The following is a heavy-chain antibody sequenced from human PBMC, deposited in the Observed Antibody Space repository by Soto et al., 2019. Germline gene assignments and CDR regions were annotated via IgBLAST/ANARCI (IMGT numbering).Heavy chain of an antibody. V-gene: IGHV3-49*04. J-gene: IGHJ4*02. CDR3: TRYYYESSGYYVY. Sequence: RLSCTGSGFTFGSYALSWVRQAPGRGLEWVGVIRSEANGGTTDYAASVKGRITISRDDSKSIAYMEINSLQTEDTAVYYCTRYYYESSGYYVYWGQGALVTVSS. CDR1: GFTFGSYA. CDR2: IRSEANGGTT. D-gene: IGHD3-22*01.